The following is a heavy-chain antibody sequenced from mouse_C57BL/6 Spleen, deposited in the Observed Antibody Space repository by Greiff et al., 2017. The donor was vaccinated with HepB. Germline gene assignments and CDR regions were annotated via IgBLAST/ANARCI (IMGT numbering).Heavy chain of an antibody. CDR2: ISSGSSTI. CDR3: ARPPITTDYAMDY. CDR1: GFTFSDYG. Sequence: EVKLVESGGGLVKPGGSLKLSCAASGFTFSDYGMHWVRQAPEKGLEWVAYISSGSSTIYYADTVKGRFTISRDNAKNTLFLQMTRLRSEDTAMYYCARPPITTDYAMDYWGQGTSVTVSS. V-gene: IGHV5-17*01. D-gene: IGHD1-1*01. J-gene: IGHJ4*01.